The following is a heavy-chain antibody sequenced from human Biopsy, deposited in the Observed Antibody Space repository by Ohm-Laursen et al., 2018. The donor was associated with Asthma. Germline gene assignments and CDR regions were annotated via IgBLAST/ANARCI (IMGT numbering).Heavy chain of an antibody. V-gene: IGHV4-4*03. CDR3: ARASVAASSNWFDP. CDR1: GGSISVSNW. D-gene: IGHD6-19*01. Sequence: PGTLSLTCDVSGGSISVSNWWSWVRQPPGRGLEWIGQIYHLGNANYSPSLKSRVTMSVDKSKNQFSLKLSSVTAADTAVYYCARASVAASSNWFDPWGQGTLVTVSS. CDR2: IYHLGNA. J-gene: IGHJ5*02.